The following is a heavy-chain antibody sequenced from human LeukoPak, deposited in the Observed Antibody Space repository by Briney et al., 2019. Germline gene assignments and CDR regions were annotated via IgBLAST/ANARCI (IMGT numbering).Heavy chain of an antibody. Sequence: ASVKVSCKASGYTFTGYYMHWVRQAPGQGLEWMGWINPNSGGTNYAQKFQGRVTMTRDTSISTAYMELSRLRSDDTAVYYCARDPASGYYDFWRGYYTYMDVWGKGTTVTVSS. CDR1: GYTFTGYY. V-gene: IGHV1-2*02. D-gene: IGHD3-3*01. CDR3: ARDPASGYYDFWRGYYTYMDV. J-gene: IGHJ6*03. CDR2: INPNSGGT.